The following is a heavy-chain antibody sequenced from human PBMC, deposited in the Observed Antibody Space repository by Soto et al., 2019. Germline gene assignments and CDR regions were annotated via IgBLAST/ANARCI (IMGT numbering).Heavy chain of an antibody. D-gene: IGHD4-4*01. Sequence: QMQLQASGPRLVKPSGTLSLTCTVSGGSISSNNWWTWVRQPPGKGLEWIGEIYHSGDTNYKSSLESRVSISADKSKNQMSLRLKSGTGANSAGYSGAGWPYSNYGGWIDFWGQGSLVTVSS. J-gene: IGHJ4*02. V-gene: IGHV4-4*02. CDR2: IYHSGDT. CDR1: GGSISSNNW. CDR3: AGWPYSNYGGWIDF.